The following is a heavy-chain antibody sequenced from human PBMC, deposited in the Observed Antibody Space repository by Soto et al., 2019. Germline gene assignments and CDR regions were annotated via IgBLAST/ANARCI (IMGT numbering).Heavy chain of an antibody. Sequence: SETLSLTCTVSGGSVSSDYWSWIRQPPGKGLEWIGYTHNSGNTDYNPSLKSRVTISLDASRNEFSLSLRSVTAADTAVYYCARGGWYEDHWGQGTLVTVAS. CDR1: GGSVSSDY. V-gene: IGHV4-59*08. D-gene: IGHD6-19*01. CDR2: THNSGNT. J-gene: IGHJ4*02. CDR3: ARGGWYEDH.